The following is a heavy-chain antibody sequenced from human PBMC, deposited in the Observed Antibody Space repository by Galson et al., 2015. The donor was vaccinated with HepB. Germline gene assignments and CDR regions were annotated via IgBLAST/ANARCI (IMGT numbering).Heavy chain of an antibody. CDR3: GRDGGGGKPPPDY. CDR2: IWFDGSKK. CDR1: GFTLSNFV. Sequence: SLRLSCATSGFTLSNFVMHWVRQAPGKGLEWVAVIWFDGSKKYYADSVKGRFTISRDDSKDTVYLQMNSLRPEDTAVYYCGRDGGGGKPPPDYWGQGTLVTVSS. J-gene: IGHJ4*02. V-gene: IGHV3-33*08. D-gene: IGHD3-16*01.